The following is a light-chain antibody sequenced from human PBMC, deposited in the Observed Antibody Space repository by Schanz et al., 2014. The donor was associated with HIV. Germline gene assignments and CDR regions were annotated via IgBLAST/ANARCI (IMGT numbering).Light chain of an antibody. Sequence: DIQMTQSPSSVSASVGDRVSITCRASHIISSYLAWYQQKPGKAPNLLIFAASTLKRGVPSRFSGTGSGTEFTLTISSLQSEDFAVYYCQQYNNWPPNTFGQGTKLEIK. CDR3: QQYNNWPPNT. J-gene: IGKJ2*01. CDR2: AAS. CDR1: HIISSY. V-gene: IGKV1-12*01.